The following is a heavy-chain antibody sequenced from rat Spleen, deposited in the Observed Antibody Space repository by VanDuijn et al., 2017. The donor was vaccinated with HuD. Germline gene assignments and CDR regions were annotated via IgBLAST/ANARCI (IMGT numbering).Heavy chain of an antibody. Sequence: EVQLVESGGGLVQPGNSLKLSCAVSGFTFNDYAMAWVRQAPTKGLEWVAFISAGGGNTHYRDSVKGRFTISRDNAQSTLYLQMDSLRSEDTATYYCTMDLYWGQGVMVTVSS. CDR3: TMDLY. J-gene: IGHJ2*01. D-gene: IGHD2-5*01. CDR2: ISAGGGNT. CDR1: GFTFNDYA. V-gene: IGHV5S23*01.